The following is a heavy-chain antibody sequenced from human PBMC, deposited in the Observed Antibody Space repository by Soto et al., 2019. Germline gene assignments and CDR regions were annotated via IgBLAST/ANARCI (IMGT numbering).Heavy chain of an antibody. J-gene: IGHJ4*02. CDR3: AKDHNWNYVGYFDY. CDR1: GFTFSSYA. CDR2: ISGSGGST. V-gene: IGHV3-23*01. Sequence: PGGSLRLSCAAPGFTFSSYAMSWVRQAPGKGLEWVSAISGSGGSTYYADSVKGRFTISRDNSKNTLYLQMNSLRAGDTAVYYCAKDHNWNYVGYFDYWGQGTLVTVSS. D-gene: IGHD1-7*01.